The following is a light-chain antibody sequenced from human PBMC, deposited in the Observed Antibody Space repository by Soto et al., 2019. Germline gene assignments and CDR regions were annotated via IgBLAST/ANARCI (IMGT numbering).Light chain of an antibody. CDR3: LQVYSFPRT. J-gene: IGKJ1*01. Sequence: DIQKTQSPSSVSASVGDRITIYCRASQEIGGRLAWFQQKPGKAPQYLIQAASILQSGVPSRFSGSGSGTEFILTINNLQPEDFASYLGLQVYSFPRTFGLGTKVEI. CDR2: AAS. CDR1: QEIGGR. V-gene: IGKV1-12*01.